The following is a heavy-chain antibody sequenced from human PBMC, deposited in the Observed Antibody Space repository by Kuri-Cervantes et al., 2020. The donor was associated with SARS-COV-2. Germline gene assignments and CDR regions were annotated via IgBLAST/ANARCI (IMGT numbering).Heavy chain of an antibody. CDR1: GYTFTGYY. D-gene: IGHD4-23*01. J-gene: IGHJ6*02. V-gene: IGHV1-2*02. Sequence: ASVKVSCKASGYTFTGYYMHWVRQAPGQGLEWMGWINPNSGGTNYAQKCQGRVTMTRDTSISTAYMELSRLRSDDTAVYYCARVHGGNSEDYYGMDVWGQGTTVTVSS. CDR3: ARVHGGNSEDYYGMDV. CDR2: INPNSGGT.